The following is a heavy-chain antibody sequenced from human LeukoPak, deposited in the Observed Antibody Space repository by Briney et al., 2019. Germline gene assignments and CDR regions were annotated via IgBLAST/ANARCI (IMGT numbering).Heavy chain of an antibody. Sequence: GGSLRLSCAASGFTFSSCGMHWVRQAPGKGLEWVAFIRYDGSNKYYADSVKGRFTISRDNSKNTLYLQMNSLRAEDTAVYYCAIRWLQYPFDYWGQGTLVTVSS. CDR3: AIRWLQYPFDY. CDR2: IRYDGSNK. V-gene: IGHV3-30*02. CDR1: GFTFSSCG. J-gene: IGHJ4*02. D-gene: IGHD5-24*01.